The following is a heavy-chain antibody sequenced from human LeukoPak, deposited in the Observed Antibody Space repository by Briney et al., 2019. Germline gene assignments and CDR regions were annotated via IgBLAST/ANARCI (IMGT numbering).Heavy chain of an antibody. CDR1: GFTFRNAW. CDR2: IKSKSDGGTT. V-gene: IGHV3-15*01. CDR3: TTAENFWSGYYTNDAFDI. Sequence: GGSLRLSCAASGFTFRNAWMTWVRQAPGKGLEWVGRIKSKSDGGTTDYAAPVKGRFTISRDDSKNTLYVQMNSLKTEDTAVYYCTTAENFWSGYYTNDAFDIWGQGTMVTVSS. J-gene: IGHJ3*02. D-gene: IGHD3-3*01.